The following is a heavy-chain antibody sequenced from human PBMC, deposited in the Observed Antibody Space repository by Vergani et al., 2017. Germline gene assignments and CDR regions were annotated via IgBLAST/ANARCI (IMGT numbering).Heavy chain of an antibody. D-gene: IGHD6-13*01. Sequence: EVQLVESGGGLVQPGRSLRLSCAASGFTFDDYAMHWVRQTPGKGLEWVSGISWNSGSIGYADSVKGRFTISRDNAQNSLYLQMNSLRAEDTALYYCAKDRAEQQLSFHYWGQGTLVTVSS. CDR2: ISWNSGSI. J-gene: IGHJ4*02. CDR3: AKDRAEQQLSFHY. CDR1: GFTFDDYA. V-gene: IGHV3-9*01.